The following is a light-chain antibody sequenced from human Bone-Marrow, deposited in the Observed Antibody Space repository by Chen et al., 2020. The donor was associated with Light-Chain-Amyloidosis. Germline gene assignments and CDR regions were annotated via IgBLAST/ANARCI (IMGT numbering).Light chain of an antibody. CDR2: RDT. J-gene: IGLJ2*01. V-gene: IGLV3-25*03. CDR1: DLPTKY. Sequence: SYELTQPPSVSVSPGQTARITCSGDDLPTKYAYWYQQKPGKAPVLVIHRDTERPSGISERFSGSSSGTTATLTISGVQAEDEADYHCQSADSSGTYEGIFGGGTKLTVL. CDR3: QSADSSGTYEGI.